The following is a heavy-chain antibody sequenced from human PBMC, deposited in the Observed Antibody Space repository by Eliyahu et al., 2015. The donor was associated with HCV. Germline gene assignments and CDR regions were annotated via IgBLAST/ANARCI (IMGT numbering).Heavy chain of an antibody. CDR2: IWYDGSNK. D-gene: IGHD5-24*01. J-gene: IGHJ4*02. Sequence: QVQLVESGGGVVQPGRSLXLXCAASGFTFXCYGXLGVRQAPGKGLVWGAIIWYDGSNKYYADSVKGRFTISRDNSKNTLYLQMNSLRAEDTAVYYCARDRQGWLQLEVVGTGAPDYWGQGTLVTVSS. CDR1: GFTFXCYG. V-gene: IGHV3-33*01. CDR3: ARDRQGWLQLEVVGTGAPDY.